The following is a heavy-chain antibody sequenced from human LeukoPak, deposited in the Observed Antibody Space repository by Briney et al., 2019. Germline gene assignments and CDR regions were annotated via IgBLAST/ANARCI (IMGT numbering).Heavy chain of an antibody. D-gene: IGHD2-21*02. CDR3: SRQIGVT. V-gene: IGHV5-51*01. Sequence: GESLKISCKASGYTFTTYWIGWVRQMPGKGLEWMAIIYPGDSDTRYSPSFQGQVTISADKSISTVYLQWSSLRASDTPIYYCSRQIGVTWGQGTLVTVSS. CDR2: IYPGDSDT. CDR1: GYTFTTYW. J-gene: IGHJ4*02.